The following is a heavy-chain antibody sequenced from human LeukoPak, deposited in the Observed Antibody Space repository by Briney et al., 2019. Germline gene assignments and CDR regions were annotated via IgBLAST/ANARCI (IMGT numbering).Heavy chain of an antibody. CDR3: AKQLGYCSDGSCYFPY. CDR1: GFTFSSYV. V-gene: IGHV3-23*01. D-gene: IGHD2-15*01. Sequence: PGGSLRLSCAASGFTFSSYVISWVRQAPGKGLEWVSAISNNGGYTYYADSVQGRFTISRDNSKSTLCLQMNSLRAEDTAVYYCAKQLGYCSDGSCYFPYWGQGTLVTVSS. J-gene: IGHJ4*02. CDR2: ISNNGGYT.